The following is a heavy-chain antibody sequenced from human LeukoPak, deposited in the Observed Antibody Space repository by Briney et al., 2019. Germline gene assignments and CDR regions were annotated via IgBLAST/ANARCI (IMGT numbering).Heavy chain of an antibody. Sequence: GGSLRLSCAVSGFTFSSYWMHWVRQAPGKGLVWVSRIKSDGSATSYADSVKGRFTISRDNAKNIVYLQMNSLRVEDTGLYYCARDLAYSSSWYYFDYWGQGTLVTVSS. V-gene: IGHV3-74*01. CDR1: GFTFSSYW. D-gene: IGHD6-13*01. CDR2: IKSDGSAT. CDR3: ARDLAYSSSWYYFDY. J-gene: IGHJ4*02.